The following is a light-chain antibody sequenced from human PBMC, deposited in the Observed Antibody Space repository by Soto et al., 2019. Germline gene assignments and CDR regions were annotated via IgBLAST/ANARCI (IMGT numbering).Light chain of an antibody. Sequence: QSALTQPASVSGSPGQSITISCTGTSSDVGGYNYVSWYQQHPGKAPKLMIYDVSNRPSGVSNRFSGSKSGNTASLTISGXXXXXXXXXXCSSYTSSSTLVFGTGTKVTV. J-gene: IGLJ1*01. CDR3: SSYTSSSTLV. CDR1: SSDVGGYNY. CDR2: DVS. V-gene: IGLV2-14*01.